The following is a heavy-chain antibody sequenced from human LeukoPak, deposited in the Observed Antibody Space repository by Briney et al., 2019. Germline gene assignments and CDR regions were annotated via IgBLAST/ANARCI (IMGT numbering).Heavy chain of an antibody. CDR2: ISSSGSTI. V-gene: IGHV3-11*01. CDR1: GFTFSDYY. Sequence: GGSLRLSCAASGFTFSDYYMSWIRQAPGKGLEWVSYISSSGSTIYYADSVKGRFTISRDNAKNSLYLQMNSLRAEDTAVYYCARDDIVVVPARQYYYYVMDVWGQGTTVTVSS. D-gene: IGHD2-2*01. CDR3: ARDDIVVVPARQYYYYVMDV. J-gene: IGHJ6*02.